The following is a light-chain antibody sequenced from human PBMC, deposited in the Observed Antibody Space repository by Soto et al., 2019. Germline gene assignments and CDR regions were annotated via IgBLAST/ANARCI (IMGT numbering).Light chain of an antibody. CDR1: QSISSW. Sequence: DIPLTQSPSTLSASVGDRVTITCRASQSISSWLAWYQQKPGKAPKLLIYKASSLQGGVPSRFSGSGSGTDFTLTISSLQPDDFATYYCQQYNSYPYTFGQGTKLEIK. CDR2: KAS. CDR3: QQYNSYPYT. J-gene: IGKJ2*01. V-gene: IGKV1-5*03.